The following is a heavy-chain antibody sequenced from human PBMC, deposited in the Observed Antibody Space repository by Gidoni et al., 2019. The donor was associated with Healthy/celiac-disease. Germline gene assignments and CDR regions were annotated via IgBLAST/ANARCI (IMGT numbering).Heavy chain of an antibody. CDR3: AREDIVVVPAAIHYYYYYYMDV. CDR1: GGSISSGDYY. CDR2: IYYSGST. D-gene: IGHD2-2*02. Sequence: QVQLQESGPGLVKPSQTLSLTCTVSGGSISSGDYYWSWIRQPPGKGLEWIGYIYYSGSTYYNPSLKSRVTISVDTSKNQFSLKLSSVTAADTAVYYCAREDIVVVPAAIHYYYYYYMDVWGKGTTVTVSS. J-gene: IGHJ6*03. V-gene: IGHV4-30-4*01.